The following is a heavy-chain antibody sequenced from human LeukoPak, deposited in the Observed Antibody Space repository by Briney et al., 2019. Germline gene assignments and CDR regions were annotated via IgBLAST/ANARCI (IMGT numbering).Heavy chain of an antibody. CDR1: GGSISGYY. J-gene: IGHJ6*03. D-gene: IGHD6-13*01. CDR3: ARGEYSSSWTYYYYMDV. Sequence: SETLSLTCSVSGGSISGYYWSWIRQPPGRGPEWIGEINHSGSTNYNPSLKSRVTISVDKSKNQFPLKLSSVTAADTAVYYCARGEYSSSWTYYYYMDVWGKGTTVTVSS. V-gene: IGHV4-34*01. CDR2: INHSGST.